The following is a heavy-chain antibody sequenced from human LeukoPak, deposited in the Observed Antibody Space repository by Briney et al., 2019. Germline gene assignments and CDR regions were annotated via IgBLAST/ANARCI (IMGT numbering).Heavy chain of an antibody. D-gene: IGHD6-19*01. J-gene: IGHJ4*02. V-gene: IGHV3-74*01. CDR3: VRDQGWYYFDY. Sequence: GGSLRLSCEASGFNFRIYWMHWVRQAPGKGLVWVSRVNSDGASTNYAGSVKGRFTISRDNAKNRLYLQMNSLRADDTAVYYCVRDQGWYYFDYWGQGALVTVSS. CDR2: VNSDGAST. CDR1: GFNFRIYW.